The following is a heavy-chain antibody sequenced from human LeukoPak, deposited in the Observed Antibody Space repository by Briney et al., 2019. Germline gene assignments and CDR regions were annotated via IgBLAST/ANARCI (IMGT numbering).Heavy chain of an antibody. CDR2: INWNGGST. D-gene: IGHD3-16*01. V-gene: IGHV3-20*04. J-gene: IGHJ2*01. CDR1: AFTFDDYG. Sequence: GGSLRLSCAASAFTFDDYGMSWVRQAPGKGLEWVSAINWNGGSTGYADSVKGRFTISRDNAKNSLYLQMDSLRAEDTAFYYCARSLGITGFPGGFDLWGRGTLVTVSS. CDR3: ARSLGITGFPGGFDL.